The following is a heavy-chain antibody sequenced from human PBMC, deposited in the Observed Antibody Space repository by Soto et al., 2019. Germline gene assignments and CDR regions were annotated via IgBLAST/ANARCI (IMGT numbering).Heavy chain of an antibody. CDR1: GGSISSGDYY. CDR2: IYYSGST. J-gene: IGHJ6*02. D-gene: IGHD3-10*01. Sequence: PSETLSLTCTVSGGSISSGDYYWSWIRQPPGKALEWIGNIYYSGSTYYNPSLRSRVTISLDTSKNQFSLKLSSVTAADTAVYYCARDRYYGSGTYYNFYYGIDVWGQGTTVTVSS. V-gene: IGHV4-30-4*01. CDR3: ARDRYYGSGTYYNFYYGIDV.